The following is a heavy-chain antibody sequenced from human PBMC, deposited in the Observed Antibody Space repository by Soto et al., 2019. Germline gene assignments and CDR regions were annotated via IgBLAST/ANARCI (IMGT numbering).Heavy chain of an antibody. D-gene: IGHD1-26*01. J-gene: IGHJ6*02. V-gene: IGHV3-33*01. Sequence: PGGSLRLSCAASGFTFSNYGMHWVRQAPGKGLEWVAIIWHDRNNKYYADSVRGRFIISRDNSKNRLYLQMNSLRAEDTAVYYCASDLVGASHSYGLDVWGQGTPVTVS. CDR3: ASDLVGASHSYGLDV. CDR1: GFTFSNYG. CDR2: IWHDRNNK.